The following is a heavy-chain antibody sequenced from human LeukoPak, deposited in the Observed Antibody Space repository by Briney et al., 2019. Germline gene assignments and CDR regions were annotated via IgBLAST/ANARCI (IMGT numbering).Heavy chain of an antibody. Sequence: PSETLSLTCTVSGGSLSSYYWSWIRQPPGKGLEWIGYIYYSGSTNYNPSLKSRVTISVDRSKNQFSLKLSSVTAADTAVYYCARDVSATVTHFDYWGQGTLVTVSS. CDR2: IYYSGST. D-gene: IGHD4-11*01. CDR3: ARDVSATVTHFDY. V-gene: IGHV4-59*12. CDR1: GGSLSSYY. J-gene: IGHJ4*02.